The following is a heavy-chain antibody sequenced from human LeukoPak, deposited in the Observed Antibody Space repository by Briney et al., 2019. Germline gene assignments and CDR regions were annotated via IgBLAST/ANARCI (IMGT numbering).Heavy chain of an antibody. CDR3: AKDRHPYSGSYYWFDP. V-gene: IGHV3-30*02. D-gene: IGHD1-26*01. CDR2: IRYDGSNK. Sequence: GGSLRLSCAASGFTFSSYGMHWVRQAPGKGLEWVAFIRYDGSNKYYADSVKGRFTISRDNSKNTLYLQMNSLRAEDTAVYYCAKDRHPYSGSYYWFDPWGQGTLVTVSS. J-gene: IGHJ5*02. CDR1: GFTFSSYG.